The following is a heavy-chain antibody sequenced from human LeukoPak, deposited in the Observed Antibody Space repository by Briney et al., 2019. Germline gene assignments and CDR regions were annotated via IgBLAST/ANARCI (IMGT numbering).Heavy chain of an antibody. CDR2: MYHNGNT. Sequence: SQTLSLTCAVSGGSISIGGYSWSWIRQPPGKGLEWIGHMYHNGNTYYNPSLKSRVTISIDRSKTHFSLKLSSGTAADTAVYYCAGGREAESLWFGGWFDPWGQGTLVTVSS. J-gene: IGHJ5*02. CDR1: GGSISIGGYS. V-gene: IGHV4-30-2*01. CDR3: AGGREAESLWFGGWFDP. D-gene: IGHD3-10*01.